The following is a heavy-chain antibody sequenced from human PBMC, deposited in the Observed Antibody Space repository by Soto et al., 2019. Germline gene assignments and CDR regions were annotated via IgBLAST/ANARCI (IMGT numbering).Heavy chain of an antibody. D-gene: IGHD6-19*01. Sequence: EVQLVESGGGLVQPEGSLRLSCAASGFTFSTFSMNWVRQAPGRGLEWIAYFGGDSRPISYADSVKGRFTISRDNAKNSLYLQMDSLRDEDTAVYYCARDLGWAFDYWGQGTLVTVSS. V-gene: IGHV3-48*02. CDR2: FGGDSRPI. J-gene: IGHJ4*02. CDR3: ARDLGWAFDY. CDR1: GFTFSTFS.